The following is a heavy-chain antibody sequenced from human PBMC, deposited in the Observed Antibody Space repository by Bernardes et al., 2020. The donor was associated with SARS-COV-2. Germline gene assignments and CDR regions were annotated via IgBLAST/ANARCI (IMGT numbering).Heavy chain of an antibody. Sequence: ASVKVSCKASGYTFTSYGISWVRQAPGQGLVWMGWISAYNGTTNYAQKLQGRVTMTTDTSTSTAYMELRSLRSDDTAVYYCARVTTKIQNTKLRFLEWSLSDPRRIFGGMDVGGQGTTVTGSS. CDR3: ARVTTKIQNTKLRFLEWSLSDPRRIFGGMDV. D-gene: IGHD3-3*01. J-gene: IGHJ6*02. CDR1: GYTFTSYG. CDR2: ISAYNGTT. V-gene: IGHV1-18*01.